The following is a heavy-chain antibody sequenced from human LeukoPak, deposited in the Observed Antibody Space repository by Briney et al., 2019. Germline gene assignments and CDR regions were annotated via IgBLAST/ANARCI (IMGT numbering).Heavy chain of an antibody. Sequence: GGSLRLSCAASGFTFSDYYMSWIRQAPGKGLEWVLYIGSSGSTIYYADSVKGRFTISRDNAKNSLYLQMNSLRAEDTAVCYCARSMGSYYDILTGYYGYYYYGIDVWGQGTTVTVSS. D-gene: IGHD3-9*01. CDR3: ARSMGSYYDILTGYYGYYYYGIDV. V-gene: IGHV3-11*01. CDR1: GFTFSDYY. CDR2: IGSSGSTI. J-gene: IGHJ6*02.